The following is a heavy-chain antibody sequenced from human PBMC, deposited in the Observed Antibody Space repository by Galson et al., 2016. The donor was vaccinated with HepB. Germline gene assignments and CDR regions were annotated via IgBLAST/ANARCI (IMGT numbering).Heavy chain of an antibody. V-gene: IGHV3-30*14. Sequence: SLRLSCAASGFAFNDYPMHWVRQAPGKGLEWMTVISSDANNRYYADSVKGRSTVSRDNCKNTLSLQMNSLRPEDTATYYCAIGKGGPRRGYFDLWGQGALVIVSS. CDR2: ISSDANNR. CDR1: GFAFNDYP. CDR3: AIGKGGPRRGYFDL. J-gene: IGHJ4*02. D-gene: IGHD3-16*01.